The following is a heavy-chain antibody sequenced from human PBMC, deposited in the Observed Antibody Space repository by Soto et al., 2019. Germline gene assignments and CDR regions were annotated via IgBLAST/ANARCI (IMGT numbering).Heavy chain of an antibody. CDR3: ARLVVAATSTRWFDP. D-gene: IGHD2-15*01. CDR2: INHSGST. Sequence: SETLSHTCAVYGGSFSGYYWSWIRQPPGKGLEWIGEINHSGSTNYNPSLKSRVTISVDTSKNQFSLKLSSVTAADTAVYYCARLVVAATSTRWFDPWGQGTLVTVSS. CDR1: GGSFSGYY. V-gene: IGHV4-34*01. J-gene: IGHJ5*02.